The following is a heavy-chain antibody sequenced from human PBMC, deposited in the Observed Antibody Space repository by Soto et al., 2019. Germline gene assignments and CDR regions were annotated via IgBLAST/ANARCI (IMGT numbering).Heavy chain of an antibody. CDR2: IGTAGDR. CDR1: AFSFNRYG. Sequence: GRTRRFSWAPSAFSFNRYGTHSARPALGKGLEWVSVIGTAGDRFYAGSVKGRFTISRENAKNSLYLQMNSLRAGDTAVYYCARGHVARSSWHPMTNWFDRWGQGT. J-gene: IGHJ5*02. D-gene: IGHD6-13*01. CDR3: ARGHVARSSWHPMTNWFDR. V-gene: IGHV3-13*01.